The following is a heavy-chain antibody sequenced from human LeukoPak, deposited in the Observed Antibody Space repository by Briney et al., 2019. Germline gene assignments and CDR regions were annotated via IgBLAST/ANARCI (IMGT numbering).Heavy chain of an antibody. V-gene: IGHV4-59*08. Sequence: SETLSLACTVSGGSISSYYWSWIRQPPGKGLEWIGYIYYSGSTYYNPSLKSRVTISVDTSKNQFSLKLSSVTAADTAVYYCARHEGIAVADWGQGTLVTVSS. CDR1: GGSISSYY. CDR3: ARHEGIAVAD. J-gene: IGHJ4*02. D-gene: IGHD6-19*01. CDR2: IYYSGST.